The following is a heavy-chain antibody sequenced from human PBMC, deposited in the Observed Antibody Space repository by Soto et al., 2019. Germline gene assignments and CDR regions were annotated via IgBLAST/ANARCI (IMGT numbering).Heavy chain of an antibody. D-gene: IGHD6-19*01. J-gene: IGHJ6*03. CDR1: GYTFTSYG. Sequence: QVQLVQSGAEVKKPGASVKVSCKASGYTFTSYGISWVRQAPGQGLEWMGWISAYNGNTNYAQKLQGRVTMTTDTATSTAYMELRSLRSDDTAVYYCARVEGSSGWPDYYYYYYMDVWGKGTTVTVSS. CDR2: ISAYNGNT. V-gene: IGHV1-18*01. CDR3: ARVEGSSGWPDYYYYYYMDV.